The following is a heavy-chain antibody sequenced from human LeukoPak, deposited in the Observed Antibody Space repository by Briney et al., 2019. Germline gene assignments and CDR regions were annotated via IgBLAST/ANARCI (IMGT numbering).Heavy chain of an antibody. CDR3: ATQRGGAYCGGDCYRLDY. CDR1: GGSISSSSYY. J-gene: IGHJ4*02. D-gene: IGHD2-21*02. Sequence: SETLSLTCTVSGGSISSSSYYWGWIRQPPGTGLEWIGSIYYSGSTYYNPSLKRRVTISVDTSQNQFSLKLSSVTAAATAVYYCATQRGGAYCGGDCYRLDYWGQGTLVTVSS. CDR2: IYYSGST. V-gene: IGHV4-39*07.